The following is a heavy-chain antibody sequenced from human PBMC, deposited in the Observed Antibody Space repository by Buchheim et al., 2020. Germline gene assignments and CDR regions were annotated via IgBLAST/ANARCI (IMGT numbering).Heavy chain of an antibody. CDR1: GFTFSTYA. J-gene: IGHJ4*02. V-gene: IGHV3-23*01. CDR3: AKQNAIYTVLNEFDY. D-gene: IGHD3-10*01. CDR2: ISGSAGST. Sequence: EVQLLESGGGLVQPGGSLRLSCAASGFTFSTYAMGWVRQTPGKGLEWVSGISGSAGSTYYSDSVKGRFTISRDNSKNTLYLQMNSLRAEDTAIYYCAKQNAIYTVLNEFDYWGQGTL.